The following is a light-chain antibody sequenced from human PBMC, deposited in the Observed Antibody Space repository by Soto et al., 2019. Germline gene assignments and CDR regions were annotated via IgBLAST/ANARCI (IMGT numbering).Light chain of an antibody. CDR3: QKYNSAPLT. Sequence: DIQMTQSPSSLSASVGDRVTITCRASQAISNYLAWYQQRPGKVPKLLIYAASTLQSGVPSRFSGSGSGTDFTLTISSLQPEDVATYYCQKYNSAPLTFGQGTKVEIK. V-gene: IGKV1-27*01. CDR1: QAISNY. J-gene: IGKJ1*01. CDR2: AAS.